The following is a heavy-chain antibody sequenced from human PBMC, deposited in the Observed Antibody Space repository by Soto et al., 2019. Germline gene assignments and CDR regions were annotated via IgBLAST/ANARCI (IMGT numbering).Heavy chain of an antibody. V-gene: IGHV3-23*01. Sequence: GGSLRLSCAASGFTFSTYAMIWVRQAPGKGLEWVSAISGSGDSTYYADSVKGRFTISRDNSKNTLYLQMSSLRAEDTAIYYCAKDSFINLRGYDSYWGQGTLVTVST. J-gene: IGHJ4*02. CDR3: AKDSFINLRGYDSY. D-gene: IGHD5-12*01. CDR2: ISGSGDST. CDR1: GFTFSTYA.